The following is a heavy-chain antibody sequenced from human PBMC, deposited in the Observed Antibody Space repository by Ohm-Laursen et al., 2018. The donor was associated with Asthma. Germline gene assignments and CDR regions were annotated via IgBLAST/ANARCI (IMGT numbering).Heavy chain of an antibody. CDR2: IIPIFGTA. Sequence: SVKVSCKTSGGTFSSYAISWVRQAPGQGLEWMGGIIPIFGTANYAQKFQGRVTITADESTSTAYMELSSLRSEDTAVYYCARKAGSCISRTCYSLDFWGQGTMVTVSS. J-gene: IGHJ4*02. D-gene: IGHD2-15*01. V-gene: IGHV1-69*13. CDR3: ARKAGSCISRTCYSLDF. CDR1: GGTFSSYA.